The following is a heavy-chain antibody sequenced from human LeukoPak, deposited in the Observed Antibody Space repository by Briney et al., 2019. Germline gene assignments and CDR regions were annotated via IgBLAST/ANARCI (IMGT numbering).Heavy chain of an antibody. CDR1: GFTFSSYE. Sequence: GGSLRLSCAASGFTFSSYEMNWVRQAPGKGLEWVAYISSSGSTIYYADSVKGRFTISRDNAKNSLYLQMNSLRAEDTAVYYCARVLEYCSSTSCYAFDIWGQGTMVTVSS. J-gene: IGHJ3*02. CDR3: ARVLEYCSSTSCYAFDI. CDR2: ISSSGSTI. V-gene: IGHV3-48*03. D-gene: IGHD2-2*01.